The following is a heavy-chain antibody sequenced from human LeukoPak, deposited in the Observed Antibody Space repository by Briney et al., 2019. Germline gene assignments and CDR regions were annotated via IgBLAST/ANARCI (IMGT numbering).Heavy chain of an antibody. CDR1: VGSIINYY. Sequence: ASETLSVTSTDPVGSIINYYWSSIRQPPRKGLEWMGYVYYAGSTNYNPSIKSRVTISVDTTKNQFSLKLSSVTAADTADYYCARGQIGYSYGLFDYWGQGTLVTVSS. CDR2: VYYAGST. V-gene: IGHV4-59*01. J-gene: IGHJ4*02. D-gene: IGHD5-18*01. CDR3: ARGQIGYSYGLFDY.